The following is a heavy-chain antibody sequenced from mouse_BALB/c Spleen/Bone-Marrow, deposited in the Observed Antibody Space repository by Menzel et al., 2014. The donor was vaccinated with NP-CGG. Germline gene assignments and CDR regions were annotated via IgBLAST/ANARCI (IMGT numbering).Heavy chain of an antibody. CDR1: GFSLTDYG. D-gene: IGHD4-1*02. J-gene: IGHJ4*01. Sequence: VKLVESGPGLVAPSQSLSITCTVSGFSLTDYGVTWIRQPPGKGLEWLGIIWGGGSTFYNSSLRSRLNVSKDNSKSQVFLKMKSLQADDTAMYYCAKLNWVYAMDYWGQGTSVTVSS. V-gene: IGHV2-6-5*01. CDR2: IWGGGST. CDR3: AKLNWVYAMDY.